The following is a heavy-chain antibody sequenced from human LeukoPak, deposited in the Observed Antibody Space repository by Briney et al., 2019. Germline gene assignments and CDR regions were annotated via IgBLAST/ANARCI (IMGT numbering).Heavy chain of an antibody. V-gene: IGHV4-34*01. J-gene: IGHJ4*02. CDR2: INHSGST. CDR1: GGSFSGYY. Sequence: PSETLSLTCAVYGGSFSGYYWSWIRQPPGKGLEWIGEINHSGSTDYNPSLNSRVTISVDKSKNQFSLKLSSVTAADTAVYYCARVGYCSSTSCYTHFDYWGQGTLVTVSS. CDR3: ARVGYCSSTSCYTHFDY. D-gene: IGHD2-2*02.